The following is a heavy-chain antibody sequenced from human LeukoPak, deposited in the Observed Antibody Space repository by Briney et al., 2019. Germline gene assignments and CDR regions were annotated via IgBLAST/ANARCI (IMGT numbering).Heavy chain of an antibody. CDR3: ARFSGGYSSSWYWFDP. J-gene: IGHJ5*02. D-gene: IGHD6-13*01. Sequence: SETLSLTCAVSGGSISSSNWWSWVRQPPGKGLEWIGEIYHSGSTNYNPSLKSRVTISVDKSKNQFSLKLSSVTAADTAVYYCARFSGGYSSSWYWFDPWGQGTLVTVSS. CDR2: IYHSGST. V-gene: IGHV4-4*02. CDR1: GGSISSSNW.